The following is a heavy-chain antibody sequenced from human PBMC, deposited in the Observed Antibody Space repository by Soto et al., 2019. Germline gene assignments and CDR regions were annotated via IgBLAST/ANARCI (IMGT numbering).Heavy chain of an antibody. J-gene: IGHJ5*02. Sequence: SETLSLTCTVSGGSISSYYWSWIRQPPGKGLEWIGYIYYSGSTNYNPSLKSRVTISVDTSKNQFSLKLGSVTAADTAVYYCARQGGYNWFDPWGQGTLVTVSS. CDR3: ARQGGYNWFDP. CDR2: IYYSGST. D-gene: IGHD5-12*01. CDR1: GGSISSYY. V-gene: IGHV4-59*08.